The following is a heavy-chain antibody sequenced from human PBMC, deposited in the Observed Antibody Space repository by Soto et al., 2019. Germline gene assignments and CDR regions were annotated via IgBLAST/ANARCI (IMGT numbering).Heavy chain of an antibody. CDR1: GFTFSSYW. D-gene: IGHD3-22*01. CDR2: IKQDGSEK. V-gene: IGHV3-7*01. CDR3: ARDWDYYDSSGYYGMDV. Sequence: LRLSCAASGFTFSSYWMSWVRQAPGKGLEWVANIKQDGSEKYYVDSVKGRFTISRDNAKNSLYLQMNSLRAEDTAVYYCARDWDYYDSSGYYGMDVWGQGTTVTVSS. J-gene: IGHJ6*02.